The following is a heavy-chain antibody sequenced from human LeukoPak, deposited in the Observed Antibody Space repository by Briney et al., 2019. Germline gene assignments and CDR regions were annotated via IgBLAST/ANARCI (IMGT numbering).Heavy chain of an antibody. D-gene: IGHD2-2*01. CDR2: IWYDGSNK. Sequence: PGGSLRLSCAASGFTFSSYGMHWVRQAPGRGLEWVAVIWYDGSNKYYADSVKGRFTISRDNSKNTLYLQMNSLRAEDTAVYYCATTRPWVVDYYYMDVWGKGTTVTVSS. V-gene: IGHV3-33*01. CDR1: GFTFSSYG. J-gene: IGHJ6*03. CDR3: ATTRPWVVDYYYMDV.